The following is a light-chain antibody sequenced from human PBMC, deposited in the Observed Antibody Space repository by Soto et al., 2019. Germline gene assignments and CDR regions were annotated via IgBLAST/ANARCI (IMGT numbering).Light chain of an antibody. J-gene: IGKJ5*01. Sequence: EIVLIQAPATLLLTEGERATLSCRASQSVSSYLAWYQQKPGQAPRLLIYDASNRATGIPARFSGSGSGTDFTLTISSLEPEDFAVYYCQQRSNWPLSITFGQGTRLEIK. CDR3: QQRSNWPLSIT. CDR2: DAS. CDR1: QSVSSY. V-gene: IGKV3-11*01.